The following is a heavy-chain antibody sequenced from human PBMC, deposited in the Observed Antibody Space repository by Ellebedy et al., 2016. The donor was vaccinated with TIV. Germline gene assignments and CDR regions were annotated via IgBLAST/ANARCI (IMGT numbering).Heavy chain of an antibody. CDR1: GGSISSSNW. J-gene: IGHJ6*02. CDR2: IYHNGST. CDR3: ARVGNYYDSSGYYRYYYYGMDV. Sequence: SETLSLTCAVSGGSISSSNWWSWVRQPPGKGLEWIGEIYHNGSTNYNPSLKSRVTISVDKSKNQFSLKLSSVTAADTAVYYCARVGNYYDSSGYYRYYYYGMDVWGQGTTVTVSS. V-gene: IGHV4-4*02. D-gene: IGHD3-22*01.